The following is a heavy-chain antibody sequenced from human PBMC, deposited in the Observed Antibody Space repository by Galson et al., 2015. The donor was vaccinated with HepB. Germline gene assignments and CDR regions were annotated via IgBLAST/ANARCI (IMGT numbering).Heavy chain of an antibody. CDR1: GFTFSSYG. CDR3: AKVGDTAMVLGDFDY. Sequence: SLRLSCAASGFTFSSYGMHWVRQAPGKGLEWVAVISYDGSNKYYADSVKGRFTISRDNSKNTLYLQMNSLRAEDTAVYYCAKVGDTAMVLGDFDYWGQGTLVTVSS. V-gene: IGHV3-30*18. D-gene: IGHD5-18*01. J-gene: IGHJ4*02. CDR2: ISYDGSNK.